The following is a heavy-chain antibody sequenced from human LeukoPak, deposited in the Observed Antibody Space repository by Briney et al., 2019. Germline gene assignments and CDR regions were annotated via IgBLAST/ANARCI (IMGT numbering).Heavy chain of an antibody. CDR1: GYTFTSYD. J-gene: IGHJ4*02. CDR3: ARDHRMPGIAVAGAYYFDY. V-gene: IGHV1-69*13. D-gene: IGHD6-19*01. Sequence: SVKVSCKASGYTFTSYDINWVRQATGQGLEWMGGIIPIFGTANYAQKFQGRVTITADESTSTAYMELSSLRSEDTAVYYCARDHRMPGIAVAGAYYFDYWGQGTLVTVSS. CDR2: IIPIFGTA.